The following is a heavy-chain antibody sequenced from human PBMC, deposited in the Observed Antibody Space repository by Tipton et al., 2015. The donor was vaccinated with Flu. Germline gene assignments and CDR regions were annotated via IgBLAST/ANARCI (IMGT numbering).Heavy chain of an antibody. CDR2: IHYSGNT. Sequence: TLSLTCNVSGGSISTTTYYWGWIRQPPGKGLEWIGSIHYSGNTYYNPSLKSRVTMSLDTSKNQFSLKLTSVTAADTAAYYCARYRAAGYFDYWGQGTLVTVSS. V-gene: IGHV4-39*07. CDR3: ARYRAAGYFDY. CDR1: GGSISTTTYY. J-gene: IGHJ4*02. D-gene: IGHD6-13*01.